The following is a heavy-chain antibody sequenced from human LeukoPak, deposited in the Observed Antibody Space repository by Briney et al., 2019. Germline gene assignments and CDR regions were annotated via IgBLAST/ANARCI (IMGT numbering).Heavy chain of an antibody. Sequence: GGSLRLSCAASGFSFGNHVMHWVRQAPGKGLAWVSRINSDGITTRYADAAKGRFTISRDNTKNSLYLQMNSLRADDTAVYYCARDLSAKDDYWGQGTLVTVSS. J-gene: IGHJ4*02. V-gene: IGHV3-74*01. CDR1: GFSFGNHV. CDR2: INSDGITT. CDR3: ARDLSAKDDY.